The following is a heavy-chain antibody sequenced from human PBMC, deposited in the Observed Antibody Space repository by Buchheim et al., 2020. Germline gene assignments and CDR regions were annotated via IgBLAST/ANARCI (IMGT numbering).Heavy chain of an antibody. V-gene: IGHV3-23*01. CDR2: ISGSGGST. CDR1: GFTFSSYA. J-gene: IGHJ4*02. Sequence: EVQLLESGGGLVQPGGSLRLSCAASGFTFSSYAMSWVRQAPGKGLEWVSAISGSGGSTYYADSVKGRFTISRDNSKNTPYPQMNSLRAEDTAVYYCAKGESDYVWGSYTYFDYWGQGTL. D-gene: IGHD3-16*01. CDR3: AKGESDYVWGSYTYFDY.